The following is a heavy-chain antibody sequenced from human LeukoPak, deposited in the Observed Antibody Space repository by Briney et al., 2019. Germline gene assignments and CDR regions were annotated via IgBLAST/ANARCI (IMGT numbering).Heavy chain of an antibody. V-gene: IGHV4-39*07. Sequence: SETLSLTCTVSSGSITSSSHHWGWLRQPPGKGLEWIGSIYYSGSTYYNPSLKSRVTISVDTSKNQFSLKLSSVTAADTAVYYCARNTKDPYCSGGSCYSGPNWFDPWGQGTLVTVSS. D-gene: IGHD2-15*01. CDR3: ARNTKDPYCSGGSCYSGPNWFDP. J-gene: IGHJ5*02. CDR2: IYYSGST. CDR1: SGSITSSSHH.